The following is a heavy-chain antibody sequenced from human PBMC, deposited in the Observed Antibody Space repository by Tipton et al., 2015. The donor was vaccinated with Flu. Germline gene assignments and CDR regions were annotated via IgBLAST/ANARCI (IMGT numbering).Heavy chain of an antibody. Sequence: LRLSCTVSGDSISSDYYWGWIRQPPRKGLEWIGNINRAGNTYYNPSLKSRVTLSVDTSKNRFSLRLISVTAADTAVYYCARTVYDYVWGSYRPFDYWGQGTLVTVSS. CDR1: GDSISSDYY. CDR2: INRAGNT. V-gene: IGHV4-38-2*02. CDR3: ARTVYDYVWGSYRPFDY. J-gene: IGHJ4*02. D-gene: IGHD3-16*02.